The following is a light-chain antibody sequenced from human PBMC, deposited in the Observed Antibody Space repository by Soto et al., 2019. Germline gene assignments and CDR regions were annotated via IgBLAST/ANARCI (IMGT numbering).Light chain of an antibody. J-gene: IGKJ1*01. CDR2: GAS. V-gene: IGKV3-20*01. CDR3: LRYTSSQWT. Sequence: EIVLTQSPGTLSLSPGERATLSCRASQSISDNYLAWYQQKPGQAPRLLIFGASTRATGIPDRFSGSGSGTDFTLTITRLEPEDFAVYFCLRYTSSQWTCGPGTKVEIK. CDR1: QSISDNY.